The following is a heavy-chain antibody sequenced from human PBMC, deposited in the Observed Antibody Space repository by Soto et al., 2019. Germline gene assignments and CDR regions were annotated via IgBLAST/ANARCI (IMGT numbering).Heavy chain of an antibody. D-gene: IGHD2-15*01. J-gene: IGHJ4*02. CDR1: GFTFSSYS. V-gene: IGHV3-21*01. CDR3: ARDDCSGGSCYGYFDY. CDR2: ISSSSSYI. Sequence: GGSLRLSCAASGFTFSSYSMNWVRQAPGKGLEWVSSISSSSSYIYYADSVKGRFTISRDNAKNSLYLQMNSLRAEDTAVYYCARDDCSGGSCYGYFDYWGQGT.